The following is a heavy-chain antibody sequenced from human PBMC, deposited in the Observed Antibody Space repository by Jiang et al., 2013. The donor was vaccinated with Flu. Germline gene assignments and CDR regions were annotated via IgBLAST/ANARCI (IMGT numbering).Heavy chain of an antibody. D-gene: IGHD6-13*01. J-gene: IGHJ3*02. CDR2: INAGNGNT. CDR3: ARRYSSSWDDAFDI. Sequence: GAEVKKPGASVKVSCKASGYTFTSYAMHWVRQAPGQRLEWMGWINAGNGNTKYSQKFQGRVTITRDTSASTAYMELSSLRSEDTAVYYCARRYSSSWDDAFDIWGQGTMVTVSS. CDR1: GYTFTSYA. V-gene: IGHV1-3*01.